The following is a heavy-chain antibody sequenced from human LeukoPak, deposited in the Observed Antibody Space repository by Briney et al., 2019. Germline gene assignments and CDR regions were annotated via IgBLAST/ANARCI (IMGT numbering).Heavy chain of an antibody. V-gene: IGHV4-34*01. J-gene: IGHJ4*02. D-gene: IGHD1-26*01. CDR1: GGSFSGYY. CDR3: ARDGSYYGRGFDY. CDR2: INHSGST. Sequence: PSETLSLTCAVYGGSFSGYYWSWIRQPPGKGLEWIGEINHSGSTNYNPSLKSRVTISVDTSKNQFSLKLSSVTAADTAVYYCARDGSYYGRGFDYWGQGTLVTVSS.